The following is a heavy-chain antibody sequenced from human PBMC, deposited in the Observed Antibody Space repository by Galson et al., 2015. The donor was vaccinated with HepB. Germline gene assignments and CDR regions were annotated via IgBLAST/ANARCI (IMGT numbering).Heavy chain of an antibody. Sequence: SLRLSCAASGFTFSSYWMSWVRQAPGKGLEWVANIKQDGSEKYYVDSVKGRFTISRDNAKNSLYLQMNSLRAEDTAVYYCARGRGWNDVGTPGCRYFDYWGQGTLVTVSS. J-gene: IGHJ4*02. D-gene: IGHD1-1*01. V-gene: IGHV3-7*04. CDR2: IKQDGSEK. CDR1: GFTFSSYW. CDR3: ARGRGWNDVGTPGCRYFDY.